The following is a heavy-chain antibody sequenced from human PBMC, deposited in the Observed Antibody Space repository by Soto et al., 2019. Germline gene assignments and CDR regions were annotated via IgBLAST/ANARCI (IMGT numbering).Heavy chain of an antibody. V-gene: IGHV3-15*01. D-gene: IGHD3-10*01. CDR1: GFTFSTAW. CDR3: IRDPYGWT. J-gene: IGHJ5*02. CDR2: IKTTSDGGTI. Sequence: EVQLVESGGGLVKPGESLRLSCAASGFTFSTAWMTWVRQAPGRGLEWVARIKTTSDGGTIHYAAPVKGRFTISRDDSKDSLFLQMNSLKIEVTVLYYCIRDPYGWTWGQGTLVTVSS.